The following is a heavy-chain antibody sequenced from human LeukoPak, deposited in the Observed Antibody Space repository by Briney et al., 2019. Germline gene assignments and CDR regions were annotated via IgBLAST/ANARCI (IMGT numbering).Heavy chain of an antibody. CDR1: RITLSNYG. V-gene: IGHV3-23*01. CDR2: ISSSGGRT. J-gene: IGHJ4*02. D-gene: IGHD3-10*01. Sequence: GGSLRLSCAVSRITLSNYGMSWVRQAPGKGLEWVAGISSSGGRTNYADSVKGRFTISRDSPKNPLYLQMNSLRAEDTAVYFCAKRGVVIRVVLVGFHKEAYYFDSWGQGALVTVSS. CDR3: AKRGVVIRVVLVGFHKEAYYFDS.